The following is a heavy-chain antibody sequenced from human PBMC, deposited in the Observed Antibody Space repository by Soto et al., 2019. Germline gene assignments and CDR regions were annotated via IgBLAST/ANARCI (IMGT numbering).Heavy chain of an antibody. V-gene: IGHV3-53*01. Sequence: PGGSLRLSCAASGFTVSNNYMSWVRQAPGKGLEWVSVIYSGGTTYYADSVKGRFTISRDSSKNTLYLQMNSLRAEDTAVYYCARGFKSFFGYWGQGTLVTVSS. CDR3: ARGFKSFFGY. CDR1: GFTVSNNY. J-gene: IGHJ4*02. CDR2: IYSGGTT.